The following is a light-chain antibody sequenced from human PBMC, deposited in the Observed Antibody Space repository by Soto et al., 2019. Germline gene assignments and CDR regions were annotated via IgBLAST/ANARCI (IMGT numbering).Light chain of an antibody. CDR1: SSNIGAGYD. V-gene: IGLV1-40*01. J-gene: IGLJ3*02. Sequence: QSVLTQPPSVSGAPGQRVTISCTGSSSNIGAGYDVHGYQQLPGTAPKLPIYGNSNRPSGVPDRFSGSKSGTSASLAITGLRAEDEADYYCQSYDSSLSGWVFGGGTKLTVL. CDR3: QSYDSSLSGWV. CDR2: GNS.